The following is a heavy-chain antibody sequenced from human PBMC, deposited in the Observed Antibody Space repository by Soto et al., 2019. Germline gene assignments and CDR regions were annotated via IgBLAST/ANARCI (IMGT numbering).Heavy chain of an antibody. V-gene: IGHV3-23*01. J-gene: IGHJ5*02. CDR1: GFTFSSYA. Sequence: SLRLSCAASGFTFSSYAKSWVRQAPGKGLEWVSAISGSGGSTYYADSVKGRFTISRDNSKNTLYLQMNSLRAEDTAVYYCAKGHVVVAAVNWFDPWGQGTLVTVSS. D-gene: IGHD2-15*01. CDR3: AKGHVVVAAVNWFDP. CDR2: ISGSGGST.